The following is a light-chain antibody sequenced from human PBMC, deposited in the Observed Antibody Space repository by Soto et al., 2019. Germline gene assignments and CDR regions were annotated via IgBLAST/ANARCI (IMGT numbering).Light chain of an antibody. J-gene: IGLJ1*01. CDR2: EVT. CDR1: SGDGGGYNL. V-gene: IGLV2-23*02. CDR3: FSYAGNSEV. Sequence: QSALTQPASVAGSPGQSITIPCTGTSGDGGGYNLVSWHQQHPGKAPKLMIYEVTERPSGVSNRFSGSKSGNTASLTISGLQPDDEADYYCFSYAGNSEVFGTRTKLTVL.